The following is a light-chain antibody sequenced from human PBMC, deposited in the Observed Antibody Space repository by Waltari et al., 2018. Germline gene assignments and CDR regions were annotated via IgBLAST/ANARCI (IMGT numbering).Light chain of an antibody. CDR2: SAS. CDR3: QQYGNSPYT. CDR1: QSVRSNF. V-gene: IGKV3-20*01. Sequence: EIVLTQSPGTLSLSPGERASLFCRASQSVRSNFLAWYQQKPGQAPRLLIYSASNRATGIPDRFSGSGSGTDFTLTISRLEPEDFAVYYCQQYGNSPYTFGQGTKLEI. J-gene: IGKJ2*01.